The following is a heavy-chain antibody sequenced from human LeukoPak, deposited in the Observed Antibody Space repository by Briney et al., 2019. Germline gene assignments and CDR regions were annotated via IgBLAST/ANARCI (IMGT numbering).Heavy chain of an antibody. CDR1: GGSFSGYY. V-gene: IGHV4-59*01. D-gene: IGHD2-21*02. CDR3: ARYVVVTAYFDY. CDR2: IYYSGST. Sequence: SETLSLTCAVYGGSFSGYYWSWIRQPPGKGLEWIGYIYYSGSTNYNPSLKSRVTISVDTSKNQFSLKLGSVTAADTAVYYCARYVVVTAYFDYWGQGTLVTVSS. J-gene: IGHJ4*02.